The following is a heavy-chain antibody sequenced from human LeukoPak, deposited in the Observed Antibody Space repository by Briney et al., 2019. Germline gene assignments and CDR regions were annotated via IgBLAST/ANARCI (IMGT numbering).Heavy chain of an antibody. V-gene: IGHV1-69*02. CDR2: NIPILGIA. CDR1: GGTFSSYT. D-gene: IGHD6-13*01. Sequence: ASVKVSCKASGGTFSSYTISWVRQAPGQGLEWMGRNIPILGIANYAQKFQGRVTITADKSTSTDYMELSSLRSEDTAVYYCARVGVGSVAAADQRFDYGGQGTLVTVSS. J-gene: IGHJ4*02. CDR3: ARVGVGSVAAADQRFDY.